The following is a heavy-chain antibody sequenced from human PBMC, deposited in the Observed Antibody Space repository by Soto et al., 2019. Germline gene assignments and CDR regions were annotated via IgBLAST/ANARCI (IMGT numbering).Heavy chain of an antibody. CDR2: SNNDGSTT. V-gene: IGHV3-74*01. J-gene: IGHJ4*02. CDR3: ARDGVGAIDLDY. Sequence: EVKLVESGGDLIQPGGSLRLSCATSGFTLSSYWMHWVRQVPGKGLEWVSHSNNDGSTTTYADSVRGRFTNSRDNAKHTLYLQMNRLRPEDTGVYYCARDGVGAIDLDYWGQGTMVTVSS. CDR1: GFTLSSYW. D-gene: IGHD3-3*01.